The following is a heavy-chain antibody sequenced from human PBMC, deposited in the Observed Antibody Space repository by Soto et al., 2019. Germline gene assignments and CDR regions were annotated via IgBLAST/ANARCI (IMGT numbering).Heavy chain of an antibody. Sequence: GGSLRLSCAASGFTFSSYGMHWVRQAPGKGLEWVAVISYDGSNKYYADSVKGRFTISRDNSKNTLYLQMNSLRAEDTAVYYCAKEYYYDSSNLQIDYWGQGTLVTVSS. CDR3: AKEYYYDSSNLQIDY. CDR1: GFTFSSYG. D-gene: IGHD3-22*01. J-gene: IGHJ4*02. CDR2: ISYDGSNK. V-gene: IGHV3-30*18.